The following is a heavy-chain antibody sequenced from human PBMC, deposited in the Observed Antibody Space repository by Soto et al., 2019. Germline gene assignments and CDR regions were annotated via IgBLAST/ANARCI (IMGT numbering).Heavy chain of an antibody. J-gene: IGHJ4*01. D-gene: IGHD2-8*01. Sequence: GNLSLTFPVSVCSISIFVWGWIRPPPGKGLESIGSIYDTGSTNYNPSHKSRVTILLDTSKNQFSLKLSSVTAADTAVYYCARGVREECSNGVCYRTRNFYFDRWGHGTLVNLSS. V-gene: IGHV4-59*01. CDR1: VCSISIFV. CDR3: ARGVREECSNGVCYRTRNFYFDR. CDR2: IYDTGST.